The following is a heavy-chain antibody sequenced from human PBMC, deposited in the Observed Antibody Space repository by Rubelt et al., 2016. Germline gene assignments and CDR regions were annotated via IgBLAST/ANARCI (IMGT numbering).Heavy chain of an antibody. J-gene: IGHJ6*03. V-gene: IGHV4-34*01. Sequence: QVQLQQWGAGLLKPSETLSLTCAVYGGSFDGYYWTWIRQSPGKGLEWIGEINHSGSTNYNPSLKSRVTISVDTSKNQFSLKLSSVTAADTAVYYCARSVNYYDYYMDVWGKGTTVTVSS. CDR1: GGSFDGYY. CDR2: INHSGST. CDR3: ARSVNYYDYYMDV.